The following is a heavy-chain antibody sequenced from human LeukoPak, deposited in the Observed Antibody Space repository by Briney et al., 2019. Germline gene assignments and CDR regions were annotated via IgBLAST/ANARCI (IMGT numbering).Heavy chain of an antibody. Sequence: KTGGSLRLSCAASGFTVSSNYMNWVRQAPGKGLEWVSSISSSSSYIYYADSVKGRFTISRDNAKNSLYLQMNSLRAEDTAVYYCAGGSQQLVRGWFDPWGQGTLVTVSS. J-gene: IGHJ5*02. CDR3: AGGSQQLVRGWFDP. CDR1: GFTVSSNY. D-gene: IGHD6-13*01. CDR2: ISSSSSYI. V-gene: IGHV3-21*01.